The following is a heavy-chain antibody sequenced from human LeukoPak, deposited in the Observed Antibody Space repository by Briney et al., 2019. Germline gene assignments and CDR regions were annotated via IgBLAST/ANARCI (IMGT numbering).Heavy chain of an antibody. CDR1: GGSFSGYY. V-gene: IGHV4-34*01. D-gene: IGHD2-21*02. CDR3: AREHIVVVTASRKGSSAFDI. Sequence: SETLSLTCAVYGGSFSGYYRSWIRQPPGKGLEWIGEINHSGSTNYNPSLKSRVTISVDTSKNQFSLKLSSVTAADTAVYYCAREHIVVVTASRKGSSAFDIWGQGTMVTVSS. J-gene: IGHJ3*02. CDR2: INHSGST.